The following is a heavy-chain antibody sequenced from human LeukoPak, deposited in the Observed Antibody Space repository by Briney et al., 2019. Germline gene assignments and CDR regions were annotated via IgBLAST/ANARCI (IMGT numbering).Heavy chain of an antibody. CDR3: ARKAHGGSNWFDP. CDR1: GGSISSGDYY. D-gene: IGHD2-15*01. Sequence: SETLSLTCTVSGGSISSGDYYWSWIRQPPGKGLEWIGYIYYSGSTYYNPSLKSRVTISVDTSKNQFSLKLSSVTAADTAVYYCARKAHGGSNWFDPWGQGTLVTVSS. V-gene: IGHV4-30-4*01. CDR2: IYYSGST. J-gene: IGHJ5*02.